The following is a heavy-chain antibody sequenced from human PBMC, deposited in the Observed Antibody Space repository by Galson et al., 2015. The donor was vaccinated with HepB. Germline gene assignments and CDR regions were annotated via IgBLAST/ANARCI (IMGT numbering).Heavy chain of an antibody. Sequence: SVKVSCKASGYTFTSYGISWVRQAPGQGLEWMGWISAYNGNTNYAQKLQGRVTMTTDTSTSTAYMELRSLRSDDTAVYYCARDRVRVSSGSDAFDIWGQGTMVTVSS. CDR2: ISAYNGNT. V-gene: IGHV1-18*04. J-gene: IGHJ3*02. D-gene: IGHD6-19*01. CDR1: GYTFTSYG. CDR3: ARDRVRVSSGSDAFDI.